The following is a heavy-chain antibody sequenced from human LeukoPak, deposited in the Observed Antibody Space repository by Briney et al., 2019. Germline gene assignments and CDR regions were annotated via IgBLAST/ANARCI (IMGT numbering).Heavy chain of an antibody. D-gene: IGHD1-26*01. Sequence: SETLSLTCTVSGGSISSSSYYWGWIRQPPGKGLEWIGSIYYSGSTYYNTSLKSRVTISVDTSKNQFSLKLSSVTAADTAVYYCAVSGSPLDAFDIWGQGTMVTVSS. CDR2: IYYSGST. CDR1: GGSISSSSYY. CDR3: AVSGSPLDAFDI. V-gene: IGHV4-39*01. J-gene: IGHJ3*02.